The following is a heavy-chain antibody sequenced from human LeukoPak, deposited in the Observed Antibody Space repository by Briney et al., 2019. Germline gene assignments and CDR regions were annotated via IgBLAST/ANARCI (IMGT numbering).Heavy chain of an antibody. Sequence: GGSLRLSCAASGFTFRNYTMSWVRQAPGKGLEWVSVIYSGGSTYYADSVKGRFTISRDNSKNTLYLQMNSLRAEDTAVYYCARDSATTVTEYWGQGTLVTVSS. V-gene: IGHV3-66*01. CDR3: ARDSATTVTEY. J-gene: IGHJ4*02. CDR2: IYSGGST. CDR1: GFTFRNYT. D-gene: IGHD4-17*01.